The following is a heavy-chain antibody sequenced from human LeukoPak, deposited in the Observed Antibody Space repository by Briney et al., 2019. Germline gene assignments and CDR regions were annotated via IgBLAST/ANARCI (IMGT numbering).Heavy chain of an antibody. CDR2: ISYDGSNK. CDR3: ARVWFGYFFQ. CDR1: GFTFSSYA. Sequence: PGGSLRLSCAASGFTFSSYAMHWVRQAPGKGLEWVAVISYDGSNKYYADSVKGRFTVSKGTSNNTVFLQMNSLRVEDTAVYFCARVWFGYFFQWGQGALVTVSS. V-gene: IGHV3-30*14. J-gene: IGHJ4*02. D-gene: IGHD3-10*01.